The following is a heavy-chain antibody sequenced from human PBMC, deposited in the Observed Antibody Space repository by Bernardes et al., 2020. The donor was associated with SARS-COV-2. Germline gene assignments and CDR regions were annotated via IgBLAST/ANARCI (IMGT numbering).Heavy chain of an antibody. J-gene: IGHJ4*02. CDR3: ARVDRLREGFDY. D-gene: IGHD4-17*01. Sequence: SETLSLTCAVYGGSFSGYYWSWIRQPPGKGLEWIGEINHSGSTNSNPSLKSRVTISVETSKNQFSLKLSSVTAADTAVYDCARVDRLREGFDYWGQGTLVTVSS. CDR1: GGSFSGYY. CDR2: INHSGST. V-gene: IGHV4-34*01.